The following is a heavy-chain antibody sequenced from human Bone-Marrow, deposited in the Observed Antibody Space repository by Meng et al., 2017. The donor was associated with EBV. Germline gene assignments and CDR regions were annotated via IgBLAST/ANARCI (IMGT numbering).Heavy chain of an antibody. CDR3: ATSNNWSDFHY. V-gene: IGHV7-4-1*02. J-gene: IGHJ4*02. D-gene: IGHD1-1*01. CDR1: GNTFTSYT. Sequence: LVQSGVAFKKPGASLKFSCKTSGNTFTSYTRNGGRKAPGQGLEWMGWINTNTGNPTYALGFTGRIVFSLDTSVSTAYLQISSLKADDTGVYYCATSNNWSDFHYWGQGTLVTVSS. CDR2: INTNTGNP.